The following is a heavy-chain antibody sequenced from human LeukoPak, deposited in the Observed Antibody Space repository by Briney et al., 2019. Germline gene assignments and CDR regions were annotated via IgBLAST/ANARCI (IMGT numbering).Heavy chain of an antibody. CDR3: ARENIVVVPAALGPYSISSSFDY. Sequence: PSETLSLTCTGSGGSISSGDYYWSWIRQPPGKGLEWIGYIYYSGSTYYNPSLKSRVTISVDTSKNQFSLKLSSVTAADTAVYYCARENIVVVPAALGPYSISSSFDYWGQGTLVTVSS. D-gene: IGHD2-2*01. CDR1: GGSISSGDYY. CDR2: IYYSGST. V-gene: IGHV4-30-4*08. J-gene: IGHJ4*02.